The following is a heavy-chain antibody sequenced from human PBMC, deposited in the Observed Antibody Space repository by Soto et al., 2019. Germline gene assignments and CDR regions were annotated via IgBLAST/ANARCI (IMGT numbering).Heavy chain of an antibody. CDR3: ARGGDIVVVVAAIGDAFDI. J-gene: IGHJ3*02. D-gene: IGHD2-15*01. CDR1: GGSFSGYY. Sequence: SETPSLTCAVYGGSFSGYYWSWIRQPPGKGLEWIGEINHSGSTNYNPSLENRVTISVDTSKNQFSLKLSSVTAADTAVYYCARGGDIVVVVAAIGDAFDIWGQGTMVTVSS. V-gene: IGHV4-34*01. CDR2: INHSGST.